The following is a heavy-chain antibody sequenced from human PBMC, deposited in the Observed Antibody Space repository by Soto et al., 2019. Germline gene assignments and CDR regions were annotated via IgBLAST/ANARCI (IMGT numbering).Heavy chain of an antibody. CDR2: IYYSGST. Sequence: PSETLSLTCTVSGGSISSSSYYWGWIRQPPGKGLERIGSIYYSGSTYYNPSLKSRVTISVDTSKNQFSLKLSSVTAADTAVYYCARHLIPTHYYDNLIYYYYYGMDVWGQGTTVTVSS. V-gene: IGHV4-39*01. CDR1: GGSISSSSYY. J-gene: IGHJ6*02. CDR3: ARHLIPTHYYDNLIYYYYYGMDV. D-gene: IGHD3-9*01.